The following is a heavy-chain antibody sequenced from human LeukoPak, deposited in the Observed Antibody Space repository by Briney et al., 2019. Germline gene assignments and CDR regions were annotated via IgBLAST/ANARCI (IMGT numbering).Heavy chain of an antibody. Sequence: GGSLRLSCAASGFTFDDYAMHWVRQAPGKGLEWVSGISWNSGSIGYADSVKGRFTISRDNAKNSLYLQMNSLRAEDMALYYCAKAESAAAGIGYWGQGTLVTVSS. V-gene: IGHV3-9*03. CDR2: ISWNSGSI. CDR1: GFTFDDYA. CDR3: AKAESAAAGIGY. J-gene: IGHJ4*02. D-gene: IGHD6-13*01.